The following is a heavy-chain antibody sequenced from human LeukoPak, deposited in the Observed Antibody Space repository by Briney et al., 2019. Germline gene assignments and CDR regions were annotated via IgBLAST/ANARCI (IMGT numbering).Heavy chain of an antibody. V-gene: IGHV1-2*02. D-gene: IGHD1-26*01. CDR3: ARFHGSGSYYGSFDY. CDR2: INPNGGNT. Sequence: GASVKVSCKASGYTFTGYYMHWVRQAPGQGLEWMGWINPNGGNTNYAQKFQGRVTMTRDTSINTAYMEVTRLRSDDTAVYYCARFHGSGSYYGSFDYWGQGTLVTVSS. CDR1: GYTFTGYY. J-gene: IGHJ4*02.